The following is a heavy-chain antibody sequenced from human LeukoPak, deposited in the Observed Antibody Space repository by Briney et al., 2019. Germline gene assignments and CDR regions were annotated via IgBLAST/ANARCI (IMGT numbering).Heavy chain of an antibody. D-gene: IGHD2-2*01. CDR2: IHPSGML. V-gene: IGHV4-4*07. CDR3: SRGLGSRKLGY. J-gene: IGHJ4*02. Sequence: SETLSLTCTVSGGSTSSYYWNWIRQSPGKGLEWIGSIHPSGMLYNNPSLESRVTMSRDTSKNQFSLNLNSVTAADTAVYFCSRGLGSRKLGYWGQGILVTVSS. CDR1: GGSTSSYY.